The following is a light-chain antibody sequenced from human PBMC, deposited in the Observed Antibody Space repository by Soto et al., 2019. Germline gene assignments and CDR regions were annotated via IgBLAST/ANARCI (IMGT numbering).Light chain of an antibody. CDR2: EVN. V-gene: IGLV2-8*01. Sequence: QSALTQPPSASGSPGQSVTISWTGTSSDIGAYNYVSWFQQHPGEAPKLIISEVNKRPSGVPDRFSGSKSGNTASLTVSGLQAEDEADYYCTSYGGRDNLMFGGGTKLTVL. CDR3: TSYGGRDNLM. CDR1: SSDIGAYNY. J-gene: IGLJ3*02.